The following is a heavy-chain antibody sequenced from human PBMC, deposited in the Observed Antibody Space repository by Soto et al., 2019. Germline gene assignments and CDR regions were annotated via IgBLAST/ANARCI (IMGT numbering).Heavy chain of an antibody. Sequence: QVQLVESGGGVVQPGRSLRLSCAASGFTFSSYAMHWVRQAPGKGLEWVAVISYDGSNKYYADSVKGRFTISRDNSKNTLYLQMNSLRAEDTAVYYCARGKDIVAPIAVFGYWGQGTLVTVSS. V-gene: IGHV3-30-3*01. J-gene: IGHJ4*02. CDR3: ARGKDIVAPIAVFGY. CDR1: GFTFSSYA. D-gene: IGHD5-12*01. CDR2: ISYDGSNK.